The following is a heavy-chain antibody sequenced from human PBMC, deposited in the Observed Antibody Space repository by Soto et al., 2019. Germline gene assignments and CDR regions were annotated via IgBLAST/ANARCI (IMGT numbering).Heavy chain of an antibody. D-gene: IGHD3-10*01. CDR2: ISDDGSRA. V-gene: IGHV3-74*01. CDR1: GFTFSMYW. Sequence: GGSLRLSCTASGFTFSMYWMHWVRQVPGKGPEWVSRISDDGSRADYADSVKGRFTISRDNAKNTLYLEMHVLRADDTAVYYCTRGPRPSSVGTGAFWGQGTPVTVSS. CDR3: TRGPRPSSVGTGAF. J-gene: IGHJ4*02.